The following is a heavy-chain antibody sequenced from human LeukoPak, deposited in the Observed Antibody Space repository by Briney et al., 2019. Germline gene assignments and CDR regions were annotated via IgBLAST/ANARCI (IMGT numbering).Heavy chain of an antibody. CDR3: ARRASTYYTFDY. V-gene: IGHV5-51*01. CDR2: IYPGDSDS. Sequence: GESLKISCKGSGYSLSTNWIAWVRQEPGKGLEWMGIIYPGDSDSRYSPSFQGQVTISADKSITTAYLQWSSLKASDTAMYYCARRASTYYTFDYWGQGTLVTVSS. J-gene: IGHJ4*02. D-gene: IGHD3-22*01. CDR1: GYSLSTNW.